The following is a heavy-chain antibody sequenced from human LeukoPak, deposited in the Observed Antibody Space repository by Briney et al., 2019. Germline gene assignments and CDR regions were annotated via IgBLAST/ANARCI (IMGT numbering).Heavy chain of an antibody. V-gene: IGHV3-33*01. CDR2: IWYDERAR. CDR1: GFTFRNFG. CDR3: ARDPLVRRSDRRIVVVPAAISGWFDP. J-gene: IGHJ5*02. Sequence: PGGSLRLSCAASGFTFRNFGMHWVRQAPGKGLEWVALIWYDERARDYADSVKGRFTISRDTSVNTLYLQMNSLRAEDTAVYYCARDPLVRRSDRRIVVVPAAISGWFDPWGQGTLVTVSS. D-gene: IGHD2-2*01.